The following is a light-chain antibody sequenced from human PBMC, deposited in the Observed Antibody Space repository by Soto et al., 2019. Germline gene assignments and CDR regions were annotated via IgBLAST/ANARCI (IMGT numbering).Light chain of an antibody. CDR3: SSYTSGSTLD. CDR2: EVS. J-gene: IGLJ1*01. V-gene: IGLV2-14*01. CDR1: TSDVGGYNY. Sequence: QSVLTQPASVSGSPGQSITISCTGTTSDVGGYNYVSWYQHHPDKAPKLMIYEVSNRPSGVSNRFSGSKSGNTASLTISGLQPADDDDYYCSSYTSGSTLDLGTGTKVTVL.